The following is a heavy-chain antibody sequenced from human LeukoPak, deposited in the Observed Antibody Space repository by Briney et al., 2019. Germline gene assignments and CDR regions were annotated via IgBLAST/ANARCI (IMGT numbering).Heavy chain of an antibody. CDR2: IYYSGSI. J-gene: IGHJ4*02. V-gene: IGHV4-59*01. Sequence: SETLSLTCTVSGGSISSYYWSWIRQPPGKGLECIGYIYYSGSIKYNPSLKSRVTISVDTSKNQFSLRLNSVTTADTAVYYCARAVDGYNSDYWGQGTLVTVSS. CDR1: GGSISSYY. CDR3: ARAVDGYNSDY. D-gene: IGHD5-24*01.